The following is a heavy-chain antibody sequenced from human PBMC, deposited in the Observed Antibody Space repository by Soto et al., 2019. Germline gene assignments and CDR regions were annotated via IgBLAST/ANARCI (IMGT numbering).Heavy chain of an antibody. V-gene: IGHV3-21*01. CDR1: GFTFSSYS. D-gene: IGHD2-15*01. Sequence: EVQLVESGGGLVKPGGSLRLSCAASGFTFSSYSMNWVRQAPGKGLEWVSSISSSSSYIYYADSVKGRFTISRDNAKNSPYLQMNSLRAEDTAVYYCARDRHCSGGSCPFDYWGQGTLVTVSS. CDR3: ARDRHCSGGSCPFDY. CDR2: ISSSSSYI. J-gene: IGHJ4*02.